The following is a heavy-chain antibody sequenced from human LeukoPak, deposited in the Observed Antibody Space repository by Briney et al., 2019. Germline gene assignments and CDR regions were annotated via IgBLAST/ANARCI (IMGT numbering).Heavy chain of an antibody. CDR1: GFTFSSYW. D-gene: IGHD6-19*01. Sequence: GGSLRLSCAASGFTFSSYWMSWVRQAPGKGLEWVANIKQDGSEKYYVDSVRGRFTISRDNAKNSLYLQMNSLRAEDTAVYYCARGARQWLVPDFDYWGQGTLVTVSS. V-gene: IGHV3-7*01. J-gene: IGHJ4*02. CDR2: IKQDGSEK. CDR3: ARGARQWLVPDFDY.